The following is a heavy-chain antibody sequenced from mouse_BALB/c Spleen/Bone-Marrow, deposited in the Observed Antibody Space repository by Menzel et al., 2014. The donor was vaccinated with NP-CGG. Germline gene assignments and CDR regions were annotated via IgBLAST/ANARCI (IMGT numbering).Heavy chain of an antibody. Sequence: EVQLQQSGAELVKPGASVKLSCTASGFNIKDTYMHWVKQRPEQGLEWIGRIDPANGNIKYDPKFQGKATITADTSSNTAYLQLSSLTSEDTAVYYCAPYYYGRWFANWGQGTLDTVSA. CDR1: GFNIKDTY. V-gene: IGHV14-3*02. J-gene: IGHJ3*01. CDR3: APYYYGRWFAN. CDR2: IDPANGNI. D-gene: IGHD1-1*01.